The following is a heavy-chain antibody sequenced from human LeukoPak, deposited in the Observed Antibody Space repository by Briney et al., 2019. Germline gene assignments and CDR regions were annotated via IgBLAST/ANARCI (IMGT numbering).Heavy chain of an antibody. CDR3: ARDSGLGSYYDSGGYLFDY. CDR2: ISYDGSNK. Sequence: PGGSLRLSCAASGFTFSSYAMHWVRQAPGKGLEGVAVISYDGSNKYYADSVKGRFTISRDNSKNTLYLQMNSLRAEDTAVYYCARDSGLGSYYDSGGYLFDYWGQGTLVTVSS. V-gene: IGHV3-30-3*01. D-gene: IGHD3-22*01. CDR1: GFTFSSYA. J-gene: IGHJ4*02.